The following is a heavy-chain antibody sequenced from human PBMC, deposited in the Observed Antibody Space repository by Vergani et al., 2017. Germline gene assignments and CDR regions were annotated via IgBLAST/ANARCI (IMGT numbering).Heavy chain of an antibody. CDR3: ARATPRIAAAGTFDY. D-gene: IGHD6-13*01. Sequence: QVQLQESGPGLVKPSETLSLTCTVSGGSVSSGSYYWSWIRQPPGKELEWIGYIYYSGSTNYNPSLKSRVTISVDTSKNLFSLKLSSVTAADTAVYYCARATPRIAAAGTFDYWGQGTLVTVSS. V-gene: IGHV4-61*01. J-gene: IGHJ4*02. CDR2: IYYSGST. CDR1: GGSVSSGSYY.